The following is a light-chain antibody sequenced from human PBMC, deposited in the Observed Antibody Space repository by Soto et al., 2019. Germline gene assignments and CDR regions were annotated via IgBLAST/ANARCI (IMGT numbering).Light chain of an antibody. CDR3: MQALQTPLFT. Sequence: DIVMTQSPLSLPVTPGEPASISCRSSQSLLHSNGYNYLHWYLQKPGQSPQLLIYLGSNRASGVPDRFSSSGSGTDFTLKISRVEAEDVGVYYCMQALQTPLFTFGPGTKVDIK. CDR2: LGS. V-gene: IGKV2-28*01. CDR1: QSLLHSNGYNY. J-gene: IGKJ3*01.